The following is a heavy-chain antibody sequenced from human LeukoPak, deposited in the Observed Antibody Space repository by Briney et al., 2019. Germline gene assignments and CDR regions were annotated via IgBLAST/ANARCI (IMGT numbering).Heavy chain of an antibody. CDR2: MNPNSGAT. CDR3: ARPTVIGEQAFDL. CDR1: GYTFTNDD. Sequence: GASVKVSCTASGYTFTNDDINWVRQAAGQELEWMGWMNPNSGATGYAQKFKGRLTITRDTSINTAYMELSALRSEDTAVYYCARPTVIGEQAFDLWGQGTMVTISS. D-gene: IGHD7-27*01. V-gene: IGHV1-8*03. J-gene: IGHJ3*01.